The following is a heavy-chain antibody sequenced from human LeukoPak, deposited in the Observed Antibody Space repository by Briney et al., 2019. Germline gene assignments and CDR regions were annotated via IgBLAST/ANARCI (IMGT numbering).Heavy chain of an antibody. Sequence: SETLSLTCTVSGGSISSSSYYWGWIRQPPGKGLEWIGSIYYSGSTYYNPSLKSRVTISVDTSKNQFSLKLSSVTAADTAVYYCAREGADGEQYYYYYMDVWGKGTTVTVSS. CDR2: IYYSGST. J-gene: IGHJ6*03. CDR1: GGSISSSSYY. D-gene: IGHD3-16*01. V-gene: IGHV4-39*02. CDR3: AREGADGEQYYYYYMDV.